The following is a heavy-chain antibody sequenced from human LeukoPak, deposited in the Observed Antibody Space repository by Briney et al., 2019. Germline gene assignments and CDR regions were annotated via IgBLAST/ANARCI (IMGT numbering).Heavy chain of an antibody. J-gene: IGHJ4*02. CDR3: ARDLGGYGDYGINFDY. V-gene: IGHV3-21*01. D-gene: IGHD4-17*01. CDR1: GFTFSSYT. Sequence: GGSLRLSCAASGFTFSSYTMNWVRQAPGKGLDWVSAISSSSSYIYYAGSVKGRFTISRDNAKKSLYLQMNSLRAEDTAVYYCARDLGGYGDYGINFDYWGQGTLVTVSS. CDR2: ISSSSSYI.